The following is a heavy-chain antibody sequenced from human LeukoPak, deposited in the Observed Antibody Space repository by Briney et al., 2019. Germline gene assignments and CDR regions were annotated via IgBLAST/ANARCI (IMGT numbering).Heavy chain of an antibody. CDR1: GFTFNNYA. V-gene: IGHV3-23*01. Sequence: GGSLRLSCAASGFTFNNYAMTWVRQAPGKGLEWVSGIGGSGASTYYADSVKGRFTISRDNSRSTLYLQMDSLRAGDTAVYYCTKNSARTTVSTGLSYWGPGTLVTVSS. CDR2: IGGSGAST. CDR3: TKNSARTTVSTGLSY. D-gene: IGHD4-17*01. J-gene: IGHJ4*02.